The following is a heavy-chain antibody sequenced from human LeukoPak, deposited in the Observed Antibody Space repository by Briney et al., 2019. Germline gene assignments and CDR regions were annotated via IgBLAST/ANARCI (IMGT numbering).Heavy chain of an antibody. CDR1: GFTFSNYW. J-gene: IGHJ4*02. Sequence: AGGSLRLSCAASGFTFSNYWMHWVRQAPGKRLVWVSRIKSDGSRTDYADSVKGRFTISRDNAKNTLYLQMNSLRAEDTAVYYCARAKWELRVLLGYWGQGTLVTVSS. CDR3: ARAKWELRVLLGY. V-gene: IGHV3-74*01. CDR2: IKSDGSRT. D-gene: IGHD1-26*01.